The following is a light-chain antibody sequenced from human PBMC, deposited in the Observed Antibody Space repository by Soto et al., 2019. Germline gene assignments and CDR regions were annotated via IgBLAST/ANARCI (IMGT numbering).Light chain of an antibody. Sequence: DNVMTQSPLSLPVTPGEPASMSCRSNQSLLHSNGYNYLDRYLQKPGQAPRLLIYLGFERASGVPVRFSGSGSGTDFTLTISRVEAEDVGVYFCMQALETPLTFGPPTKVDIK. J-gene: IGKJ3*01. CDR1: QSLLHSNGYNY. CDR2: LGF. CDR3: MQALETPLT. V-gene: IGKV2-28*01.